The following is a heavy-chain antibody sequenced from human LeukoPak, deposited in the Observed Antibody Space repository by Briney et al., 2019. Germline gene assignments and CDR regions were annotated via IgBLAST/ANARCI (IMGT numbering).Heavy chain of an antibody. V-gene: IGHV4-31*03. J-gene: IGHJ5*02. CDR3: ARGGSYYYDSSGPNWFDP. CDR1: GGSISSGGYY. D-gene: IGHD3-22*01. CDR2: IYYSGST. Sequence: SQTLSLTCTVSGGSISSGGYYWSWIRQHPGKGLEWIGYIYYSGSTYYNPSLKSRVTISVDTSKNQFSLKLSSVTAADTAVYYCARGGSYYYDSSGPNWFDPWGQGTLVTVSS.